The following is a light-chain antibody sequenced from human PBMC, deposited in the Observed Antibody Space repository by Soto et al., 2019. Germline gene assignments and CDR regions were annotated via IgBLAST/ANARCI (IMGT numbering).Light chain of an antibody. CDR2: GAS. CDR3: QQYNNWPPT. CDR1: HSVSSN. J-gene: IGKJ1*01. V-gene: IGKV3-15*01. Sequence: EIVLTQSLAALSVTPGERATLSCRASHSVSSNLAWYQQKPGQAPGLLIYGASTRATGIPARFSGSGSGTEFTLTISSLLSEDFAVYYCQQYNNWPPTFGPGTKV.